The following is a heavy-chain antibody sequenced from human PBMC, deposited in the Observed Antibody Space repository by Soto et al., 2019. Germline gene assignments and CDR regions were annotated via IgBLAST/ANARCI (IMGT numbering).Heavy chain of an antibody. CDR2: IYYSGST. CDR1: GGSISSGGYY. CDR3: ARGVGGETFDY. Sequence: QVQLQESGPGLLKPSQTLSLTCTVSGGSISSGGYYWSWIRQHPGKGLEWIGYIYYSGSTHYNPSLKSRVNISVGTSKNPFSLELSSVAAADTAVYYCARGVGGETFDYWGQGTLVTVSS. V-gene: IGHV4-31*03. J-gene: IGHJ4*02. D-gene: IGHD2-21*01.